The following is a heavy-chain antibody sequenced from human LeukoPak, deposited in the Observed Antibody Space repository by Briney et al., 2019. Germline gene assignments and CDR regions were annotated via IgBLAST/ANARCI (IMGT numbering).Heavy chain of an antibody. J-gene: IGHJ6*02. Sequence: ASVKVSCKASGYTFTSYGISWVRQAPGQGREGRGWISGYNGNTNYAQKFQGRVTMTRDTSISTAYMELSRLRSDDTAVYYCARVNPVNPYYYYYGMDVWGQGTTVTVSS. V-gene: IGHV1-18*01. CDR1: GYTFTSYG. D-gene: IGHD4-17*01. CDR2: ISGYNGNT. CDR3: ARVNPVNPYYYYYGMDV.